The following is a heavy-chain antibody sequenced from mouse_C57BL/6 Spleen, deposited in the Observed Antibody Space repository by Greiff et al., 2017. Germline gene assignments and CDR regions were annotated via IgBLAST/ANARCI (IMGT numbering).Heavy chain of an antibody. D-gene: IGHD1-1*01. J-gene: IGHJ1*03. Sequence: EVQLQQSGPELVKPGASVKISCKASGYSFTGYYMNWVKQSPEKSLEWIGEINPSTGGTTYNQKFKAKATLTVDKSSSTAYMQLKSLTSEDSAVYYCARPGSYWYFEVWGTGTTVTVSS. V-gene: IGHV1-42*01. CDR1: GYSFTGYY. CDR3: ARPGSYWYFEV. CDR2: INPSTGGT.